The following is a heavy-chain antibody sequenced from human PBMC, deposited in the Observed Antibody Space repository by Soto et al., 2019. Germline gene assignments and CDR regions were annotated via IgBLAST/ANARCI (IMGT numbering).Heavy chain of an antibody. CDR3: ARGGGSILTGPLAFDY. J-gene: IGHJ4*02. D-gene: IGHD3-9*01. CDR2: IYHSGST. CDR1: GGSISSGCYS. V-gene: IGHV4-30-2*01. Sequence: SSETLSLTCAVSGGSISSGCYSWSWIRQPPGKGLEWIGYIYHSGSTYYNPSLKSRVTISVDRSKNQFSLKLSSVTAADTAVYYCARGGGSILTGPLAFDYWGQGTLVTVSS.